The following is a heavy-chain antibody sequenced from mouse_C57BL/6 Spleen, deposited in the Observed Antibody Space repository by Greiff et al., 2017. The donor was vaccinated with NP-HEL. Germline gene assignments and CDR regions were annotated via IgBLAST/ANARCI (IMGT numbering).Heavy chain of an antibody. D-gene: IGHD3-2*02. Sequence: QVQLQQPGAELVRPGSSVKLSCKASGYTFTSYWMHWVKQRPIQGLEWIGNIDPSDSETHYNQKFKDKATLTVDQSPITAYMQLSSLTSEDSAVDYCAKTAQATEYYDGWGKGTTVTVSS. CDR2: IDPSDSET. CDR3: AKTAQATEYYDG. J-gene: IGHJ1*03. CDR1: GYTFTSYW. V-gene: IGHV1-52*01.